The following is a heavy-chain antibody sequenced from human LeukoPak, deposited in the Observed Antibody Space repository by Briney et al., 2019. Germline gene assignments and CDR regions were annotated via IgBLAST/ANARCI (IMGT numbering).Heavy chain of an antibody. V-gene: IGHV4-59*08. Sequence: SETLSLTCTVSGGSISSYYWSWIRQLPGKGLEWIGYIYYSGSTNYNPSLKSRVTISVDTSKNQFSLKLSSVTAADTAVYYCARARGYSYGYPLDYWGQGTLVTVSS. CDR2: IYYSGST. J-gene: IGHJ4*02. CDR1: GGSISSYY. CDR3: ARARGYSYGYPLDY. D-gene: IGHD5-18*01.